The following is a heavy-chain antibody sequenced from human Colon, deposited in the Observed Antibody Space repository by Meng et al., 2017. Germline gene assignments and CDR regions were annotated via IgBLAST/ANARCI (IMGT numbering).Heavy chain of an antibody. CDR1: GGSISTSGYY. V-gene: IGHV4-39*01. CDR3: VRSSGWVRTGFDP. D-gene: IGHD6-19*01. J-gene: IGHJ5*02. CDR2: IGHSGIT. Sequence: QPQLQESGPGLVKPAEALSLTGSVSGGSISTSGYYWGGIRQPPGKGLEWIGSIGHSGITYYTPSLKSRVTVSIDTSKSQFSLKLTSVTAADTAVYYCVRSSGWVRTGFDPWGQGTLVTVSS.